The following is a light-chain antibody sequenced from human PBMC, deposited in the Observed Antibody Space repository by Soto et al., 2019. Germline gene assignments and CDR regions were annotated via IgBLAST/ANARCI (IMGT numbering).Light chain of an antibody. CDR2: GAV. CDR3: QQYNHWPQT. J-gene: IGKJ1*01. CDR1: QSVGGD. V-gene: IGKV3-15*01. Sequence: EVLMTQSPATLSVSPGERVTLSCRASQSVGGDVAWYQQKPGQAPRLLIFGAVTRATGIPARFSGSGSGTDFTLTISSLQSEDFVIYYCQQYNHWPQTFGQGTRVEIK.